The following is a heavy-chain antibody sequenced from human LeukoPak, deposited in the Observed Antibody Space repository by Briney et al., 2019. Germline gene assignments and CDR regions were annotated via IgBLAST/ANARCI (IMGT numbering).Heavy chain of an antibody. Sequence: PGGSLRLSCAASGFTFSSYSMNWVRQAPGKGLEWVSYISSSSSTIYYADSVKGRFTISRDNAKDSLYLQMNSLRAEDTAVYYCARDSLGYCSSTSCRWGQGTLVTVSS. D-gene: IGHD2-2*01. CDR2: ISSSSSTI. CDR1: GFTFSSYS. V-gene: IGHV3-48*01. J-gene: IGHJ4*02. CDR3: ARDSLGYCSSTSCR.